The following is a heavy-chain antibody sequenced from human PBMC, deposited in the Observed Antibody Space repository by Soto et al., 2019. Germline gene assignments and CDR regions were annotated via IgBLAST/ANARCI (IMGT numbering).Heavy chain of an antibody. D-gene: IGHD1-26*01. Sequence: SETLSLTCNVSGGSISGYYLSWIRQSPGKGLEYIGYIYYRGSTNYNSSLKSRVTMSVDTSRNQFSLKMNSVTAADTAVYYCARQQLLPFYYGMDVWGQGTTVTVSS. CDR1: GGSISGYY. J-gene: IGHJ6*02. CDR3: ARQQLLPFYYGMDV. V-gene: IGHV4-59*01. CDR2: IYYRGST.